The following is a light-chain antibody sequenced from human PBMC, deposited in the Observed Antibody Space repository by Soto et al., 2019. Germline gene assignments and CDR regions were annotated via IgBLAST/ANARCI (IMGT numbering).Light chain of an antibody. Sequence: DIQLTQSPSTLSASVGDRGTITCRASQSIGRWLAWYQQKPGKAPKLLIHAAYSLERGVPSRFRGSGSGTQFALTISSLQPDDLATYDCQQYETFFRTFGQGTKVEI. J-gene: IGKJ1*01. V-gene: IGKV1-5*03. CDR2: AAY. CDR1: QSIGRW. CDR3: QQYETFFRT.